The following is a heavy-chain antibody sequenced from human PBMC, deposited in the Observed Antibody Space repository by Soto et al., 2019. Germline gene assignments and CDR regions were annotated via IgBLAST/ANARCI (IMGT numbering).Heavy chain of an antibody. V-gene: IGHV1-18*01. J-gene: IGHJ6*02. D-gene: IGHD3-10*01. CDR2: ISAYNGNT. CDR3: AIEGVDYYYGMDV. Sequence: KVSCKASGCTFTSYGISWVRQAPGQGREWMGWISAYNGNTNYAQKLQGRVTMTTDTSTSTAYMELRSLRSDDTAVYYCAIEGVDYYYGMDVLCQGTTVTVSS. CDR1: GCTFTSYG.